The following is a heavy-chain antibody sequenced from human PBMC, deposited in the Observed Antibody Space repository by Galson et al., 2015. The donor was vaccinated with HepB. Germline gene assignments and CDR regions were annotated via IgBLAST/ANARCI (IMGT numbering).Heavy chain of an antibody. CDR1: GYTFTGFG. CDR2: ISGSNGNT. Sequence: SVKVSCKASGYTFTGFGITWVRQAPGQGLEWVGWISGSNGNTKYGQKFQSRVTLTTETSTNTVYMNLRSLRSDDTAVYYCASQGDVSGDGFGLWGQGTMVTVSS. V-gene: IGHV1-18*01. J-gene: IGHJ3*01. D-gene: IGHD1-26*01. CDR3: ASQGDVSGDGFGL.